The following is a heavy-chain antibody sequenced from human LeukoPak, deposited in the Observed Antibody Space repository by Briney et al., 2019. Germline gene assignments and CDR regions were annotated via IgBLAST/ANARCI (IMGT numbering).Heavy chain of an antibody. CDR1: GFTFSSYW. V-gene: IGHV3-7*01. CDR3: ARERGSGSYHPFDP. D-gene: IGHD3-10*01. Sequence: GGSLRLSCVASGFTFSSYWMSWVRQTPGKGLEWVANIKQDGSEKNYVDSVKGRFTISRDNAKNSLYRQMNSLRADDTAVYYCARERGSGSYHPFDPWGQGTLATVSS. J-gene: IGHJ5*02. CDR2: IKQDGSEK.